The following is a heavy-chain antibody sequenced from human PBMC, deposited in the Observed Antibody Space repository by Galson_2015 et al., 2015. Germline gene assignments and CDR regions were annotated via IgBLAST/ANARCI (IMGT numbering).Heavy chain of an antibody. CDR3: ARQRYMDF. Sequence: SLRLSCAASGFTFSNYWMTRVRQAPGKGLEWVGNIKEDGSEKCYVDSVKGRFTITRDNAKKSVYLQMNSLRVDDTAVYYCARQRYMDFWGKGTTVTVSS. J-gene: IGHJ6*03. V-gene: IGHV3-7*04. CDR2: IKEDGSEK. CDR1: GFTFSNYW.